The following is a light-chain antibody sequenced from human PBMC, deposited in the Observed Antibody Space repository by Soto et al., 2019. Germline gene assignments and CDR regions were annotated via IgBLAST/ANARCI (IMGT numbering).Light chain of an antibody. CDR1: SGRITSNY. Sequence: NFMLTQPHSVSESPGKTVTISCTRSSGRITSNYVQWYQQRPGSAPTTVIYEDNQRPSGVPDRFSGSIDSSTNSASLTISGLKTEDEADYYCQTWDTGNVVFGGGTKLTVL. J-gene: IGLJ2*01. CDR3: QTWDTGNVV. CDR2: EDN. V-gene: IGLV6-57*04.